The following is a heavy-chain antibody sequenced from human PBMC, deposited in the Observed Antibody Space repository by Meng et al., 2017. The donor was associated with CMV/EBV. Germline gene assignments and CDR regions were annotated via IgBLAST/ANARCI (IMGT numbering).Heavy chain of an antibody. CDR2: IIPIFGTA. D-gene: IGHD4-17*01. CDR3: AREVDDYGDGWYFDL. J-gene: IGHJ2*01. Sequence: QVRLGRSGDEGKKPGSSVKLCCTASGGTFSSYAISWVRKAAGQGLEWMGGIIPIFGTANYAQKFQGRVTITADESTSTAYMELSSLRSEDTAVYYCAREVDDYGDGWYFDLWGRGTLVTVSS. CDR1: GGTFSSYA. V-gene: IGHV1-69*12.